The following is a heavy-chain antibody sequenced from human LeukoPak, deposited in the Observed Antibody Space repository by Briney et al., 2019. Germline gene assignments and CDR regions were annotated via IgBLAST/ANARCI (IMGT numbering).Heavy chain of an antibody. CDR3: ARDGSSGWSNNWFDP. CDR1: GDSVSSNSAA. CDR2: TYYRSKWYA. V-gene: IGHV6-1*01. Sequence: SQTLSLTCAISGDSVSSNSAAWNWIRQSPSRGLEWLGRTYYRSKWYADYAVSVKGRITINPGTSKNQVSLQPNSVTPEDTAMYYCARDGSSGWSNNWFDPWGQGTLVTVSS. D-gene: IGHD6-19*01. J-gene: IGHJ5*02.